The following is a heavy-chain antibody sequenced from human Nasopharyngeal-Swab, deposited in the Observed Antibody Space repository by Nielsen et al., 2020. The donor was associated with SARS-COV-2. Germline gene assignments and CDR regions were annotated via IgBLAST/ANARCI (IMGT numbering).Heavy chain of an antibody. D-gene: IGHD3-22*01. Sequence: VRQAPGKGLEWVAVISYDGSNKYYADSMKGRFTISRDNSKNTLYLQMNSLRAEDTAVYYCASLGDSSGYYYRIDGYAHDAHDAFDIWGQGTMVTVSS. V-gene: IGHV3-30-3*01. CDR2: ISYDGSNK. CDR3: ASLGDSSGYYYRIDGYAHDAHDAFDI. J-gene: IGHJ3*02.